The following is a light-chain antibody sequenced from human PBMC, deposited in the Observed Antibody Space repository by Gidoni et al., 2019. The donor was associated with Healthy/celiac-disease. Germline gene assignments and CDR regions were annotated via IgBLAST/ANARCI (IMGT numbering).Light chain of an antibody. CDR3: AAWDDSLNGNVV. Sequence: QSVLTQPPSASGTPGQRVTLSCSGSSSTIGSNTVNWYQQLPGTAPKLLIYSNNQRPSGVPDRFSGSKSGTSASLASSGLQSEDEADYYCAAWDDSLNGNVVFGGGTKLTVL. J-gene: IGLJ2*01. CDR2: SNN. V-gene: IGLV1-44*01. CDR1: SSTIGSNT.